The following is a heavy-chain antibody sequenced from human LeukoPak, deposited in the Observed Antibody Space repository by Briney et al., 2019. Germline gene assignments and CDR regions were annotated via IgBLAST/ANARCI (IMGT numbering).Heavy chain of an antibody. CDR3: ARDEEYYYGSGSYCNFDY. J-gene: IGHJ4*02. Sequence: ASVRVSCKASGYTFTSYGISWVRQAPGQGLEWMGWISAHNGNTNYAQKLQGRVTMTTDTSTSTAYMELRSLRSDDTAVYYCARDEEYYYGSGSYCNFDYWGQGTLVTVSS. CDR1: GYTFTSYG. D-gene: IGHD3-10*01. CDR2: ISAHNGNT. V-gene: IGHV1-18*01.